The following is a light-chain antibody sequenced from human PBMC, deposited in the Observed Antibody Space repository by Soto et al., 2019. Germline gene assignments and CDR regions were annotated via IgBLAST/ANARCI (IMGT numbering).Light chain of an antibody. V-gene: IGKV1-5*01. Sequence: DIQMTQSPSTLSASIGDRVTITCRASQSISRWLAWYQQKPGKAPRLLIYDASRLESGVPSRFSGSGSGTDFTLTISSLQPDDFATSYCQQYNNYSPTWTFGRGTRVEIK. J-gene: IGKJ1*01. CDR2: DAS. CDR3: QQYNNYSPTWT. CDR1: QSISRW.